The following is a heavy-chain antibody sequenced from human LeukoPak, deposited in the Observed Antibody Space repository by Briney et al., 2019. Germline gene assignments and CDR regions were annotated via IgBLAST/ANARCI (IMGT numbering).Heavy chain of an antibody. D-gene: IGHD6-13*01. CDR3: ARGGGYSSSWSHFDI. CDR2: INHSGST. V-gene: IGHV4-30-4*08. Sequence: SQTLSLTCTVSGGSVSSGDYYWNWIRQPPGKGLEWIGEINHSGSTNYNPSLKSRVTISVDTSKNQFSLKLSSVTAVDTAVYYCARGGGYSSSWSHFDIWGQGTMVTVSS. J-gene: IGHJ3*02. CDR1: GGSVSSGDYY.